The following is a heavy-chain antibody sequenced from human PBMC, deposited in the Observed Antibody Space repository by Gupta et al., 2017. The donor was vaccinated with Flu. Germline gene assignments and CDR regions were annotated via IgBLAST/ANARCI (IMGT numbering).Heavy chain of an antibody. CDR3: AKERAPWFGESNDRPAYGMDV. V-gene: IGHV3-30*18. CDR2: ISYDGSNK. Sequence: QVQLVESGGGVVQPGRSLRLSCSASGFTFSSYGMHWVRQAPGKGLEWVAVISYDGSNKYYADSVKGRFTISRDNSKNTLYLQMNSLRAEDTAVYYCAKERAPWFGESNDRPAYGMDVWGQGTTVTVSS. D-gene: IGHD3-10*01. CDR1: GFTFSSYG. J-gene: IGHJ6*02.